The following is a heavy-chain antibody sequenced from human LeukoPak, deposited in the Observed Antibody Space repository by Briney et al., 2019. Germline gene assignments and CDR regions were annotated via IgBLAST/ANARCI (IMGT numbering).Heavy chain of an antibody. CDR3: ATEVPIRIAAAGRRSWT. J-gene: IGHJ5*02. D-gene: IGHD6-13*01. V-gene: IGHV1-24*01. CDR2: FDREDDEA. CDR1: GYSLSGVS. Sequence: RASVKVSCKISGYSLSGVSIQWMRQAPGKGLEWMGGFDREDDEAIYAQSFQGRVTMTEDTSTDTAYIELSSLSSDDAAVYYCATEVPIRIAAAGRRSWTWGQGTLVTVSS.